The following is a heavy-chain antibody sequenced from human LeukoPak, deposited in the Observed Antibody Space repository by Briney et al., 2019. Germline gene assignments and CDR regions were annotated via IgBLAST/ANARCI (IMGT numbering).Heavy chain of an antibody. CDR3: ANGTTAMVIGYNDFDY. J-gene: IGHJ4*02. D-gene: IGHD5-18*01. Sequence: GGSLRLSCAASGFTFDDYAMHWVRQAPGKGLEWVSLISWDGGSTYYADSVKGRFTISRDNSKNSLYLQMNSLRAEDTALYYCANGTTAMVIGYNDFDYWGQGTLVTVSS. CDR1: GFTFDDYA. CDR2: ISWDGGST. V-gene: IGHV3-43D*03.